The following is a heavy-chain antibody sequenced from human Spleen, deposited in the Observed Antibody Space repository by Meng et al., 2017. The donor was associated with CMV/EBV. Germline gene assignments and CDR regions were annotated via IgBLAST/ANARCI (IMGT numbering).Heavy chain of an antibody. D-gene: IGHD3-3*01. V-gene: IGHV3-43D*03. CDR3: ARDHDFWSGQSPMDV. J-gene: IGHJ6*02. CDR1: GFTFDDYA. Sequence: GESLKISCAASGFTFDDYAMHWVRQAPGKGLEWVSLISWDGGSTYYADSVKGRFTISRDNSKNSLYLQMNSLRAEDTALYYCARDHDFWSGQSPMDVWGQGTTVTVSS. CDR2: ISWDGGST.